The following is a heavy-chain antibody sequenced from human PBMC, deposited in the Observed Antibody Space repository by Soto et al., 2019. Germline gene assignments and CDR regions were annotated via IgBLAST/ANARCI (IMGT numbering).Heavy chain of an antibody. CDR3: ARDRGYHYYGMDV. CDR2: IWHDGSYS. CDR1: GFTFSNYD. V-gene: IGHV3-33*01. Sequence: QVQLVDSGGGVVQPGRSLRLSCAASGFTFSNYDMHWVRQAPEKGLEWVAVIWHDGSYSFYGDSVKGRFTISRDNSKNTLYLQMNSLRAEDTAVYYCARDRGYHYYGMDVWGQGTTVTVSS. J-gene: IGHJ6*02.